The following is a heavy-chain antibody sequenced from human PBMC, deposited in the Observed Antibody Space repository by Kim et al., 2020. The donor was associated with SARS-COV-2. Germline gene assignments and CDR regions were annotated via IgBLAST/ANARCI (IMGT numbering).Heavy chain of an antibody. CDR1: GFTISSYA. D-gene: IGHD3-16*01. Sequence: GGSLRLSCAASGFTISSYAMHWVRQAPGNGLEWVAVISYDGNEKFYADSVKGRFTISRDNSKDTLSLQMNSLRSEDTAVYYCARGQKPDPPYTRTFDYWGQGTLVTVSS. V-gene: IGHV3-30-3*01. CDR2: ISYDGNEK. CDR3: ARGQKPDPPYTRTFDY. J-gene: IGHJ4*02.